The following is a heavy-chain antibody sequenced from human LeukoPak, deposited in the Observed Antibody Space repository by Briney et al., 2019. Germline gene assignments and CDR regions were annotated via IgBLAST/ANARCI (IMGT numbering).Heavy chain of an antibody. Sequence: SETLSLTCTVSGGSISSYYWSWIRQPPGQGLEWIGYIYYSGSTKYKPSLKSRVTISVDTSKNQFSLKLSSVTAADTAVYYCARGRFLDAFDIWGQGTMVTVSS. CDR1: GGSISSYY. D-gene: IGHD3-3*01. V-gene: IGHV4-59*01. J-gene: IGHJ3*02. CDR3: ARGRFLDAFDI. CDR2: IYYSGST.